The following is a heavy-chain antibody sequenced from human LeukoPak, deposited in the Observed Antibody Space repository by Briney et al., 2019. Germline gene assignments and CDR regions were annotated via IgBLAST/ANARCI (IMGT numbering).Heavy chain of an antibody. CDR2: IYYSGST. CDR1: GGSVSSGSYY. Sequence: SETLSLTCTVSGGSVSSGSYYWSWIGQPPGKGLEWIGYIYYSGSTNYNPSLKSRVTISVDTSKNQFSLKLSSVTAADTAVYYCARVAAVAHFDYWGQGTLVTVSS. CDR3: ARVAAVAHFDY. D-gene: IGHD6-19*01. V-gene: IGHV4-61*01. J-gene: IGHJ4*02.